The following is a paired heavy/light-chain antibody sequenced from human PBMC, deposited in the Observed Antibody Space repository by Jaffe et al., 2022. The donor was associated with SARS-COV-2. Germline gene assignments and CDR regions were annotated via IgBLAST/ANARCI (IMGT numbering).Light chain of an antibody. CDR1: VLTKKY. CDR2: KDT. J-gene: IGLJ3*02. V-gene: IGLV3-27*01. CDR3: YSAADNTLV. Sequence: YELTQPSSVSVSPGQTARITCSGDVLTKKYARWFQQKPGQAPVLVIYKDTKRPSGIPERFSGSSSGTTVTLTISGAQAEDEADYYCYSAADNTLVFGGGTKLTVL.
Heavy chain of an antibody. CDR1: GYSITELS. Sequence: QVQLVQSGAKVKEPGASVKVSCEVSGYSITELSMHWVRQAPGKGLEWMGRFDPEDGETNYAQKFQGRVTLTEDSSTDTAYMELTNLRSEDTAIYYCATDLYGDRDINWGQGTLVTVSS. CDR2: FDPEDGET. J-gene: IGHJ4*02. D-gene: IGHD4-17*01. V-gene: IGHV1-24*01. CDR3: ATDLYGDRDIN.